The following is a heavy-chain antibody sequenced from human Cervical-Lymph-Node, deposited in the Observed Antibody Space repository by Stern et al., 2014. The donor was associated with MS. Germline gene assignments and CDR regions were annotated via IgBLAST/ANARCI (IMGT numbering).Heavy chain of an antibody. Sequence: MQLVESGGGVVQPGRSLRLSCAASGFSFSDYGIHWVRQAPGKALEWVAVISYDGTHKYYTDSVKGRGTISRDNSKNTVYLEMNSLRSDDTALYYCAKDLGGNAFDYWGQGTLVIVSS. CDR3: AKDLGGNAFDY. D-gene: IGHD4-23*01. CDR1: GFSFSDYG. CDR2: ISYDGTHK. V-gene: IGHV3-30*18. J-gene: IGHJ4*02.